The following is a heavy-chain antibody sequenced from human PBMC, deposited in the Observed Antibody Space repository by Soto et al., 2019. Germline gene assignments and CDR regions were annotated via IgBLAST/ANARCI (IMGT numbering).Heavy chain of an antibody. D-gene: IGHD6-19*01. CDR1: GFPFSSYA. J-gene: IGHJ4*02. Sequence: PGGSLRLSCAASGFPFSSYAMSWVRQAPGKGLEWVSAMSGSSGDTYYADSVKGRSTISRDNSKNALYLQMNSLRAEDTALSYCVTSGRSTPSYWGQGTLVPVSS. CDR3: VTSGRSTPSY. V-gene: IGHV3-23*01. CDR2: MSGSSGDT.